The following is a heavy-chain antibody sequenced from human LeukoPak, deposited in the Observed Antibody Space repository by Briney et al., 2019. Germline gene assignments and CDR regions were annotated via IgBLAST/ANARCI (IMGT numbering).Heavy chain of an antibody. Sequence: PGGSLRLSCAASGFTFSNYAMSRVRQAPGKGLEWVSVISNSGGSTYYADSVKGRFTISRDNSKNTLYLQMNSLGAEDTALYYCAKHLRNGVYLGFDCWGQGTLVTVSS. D-gene: IGHD2/OR15-2a*01. V-gene: IGHV3-23*01. CDR1: GFTFSNYA. CDR3: AKHLRNGVYLGFDC. CDR2: ISNSGGST. J-gene: IGHJ4*02.